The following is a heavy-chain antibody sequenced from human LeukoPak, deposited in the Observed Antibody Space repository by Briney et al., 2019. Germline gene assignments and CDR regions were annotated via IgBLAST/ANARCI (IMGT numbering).Heavy chain of an antibody. CDR3: GRTDCSGGSCYSSDN. CDR2: FYASGSA. V-gene: IGHV4-4*07. CDR1: GGSISSYY. J-gene: IGHJ4*02. Sequence: PSEALSLTCTVSGGSISSYYWSWIRQPAGKGLEWIGRFYASGSATYNPSLKSRVTMSVDTSKNQLSLKVYSVTAADTAVYYCGRTDCSGGSCYSSDNWGRGTLVTVSS. D-gene: IGHD2-15*01.